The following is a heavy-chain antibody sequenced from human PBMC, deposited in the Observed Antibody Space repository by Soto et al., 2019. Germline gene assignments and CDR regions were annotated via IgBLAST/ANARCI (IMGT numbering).Heavy chain of an antibody. CDR3: ARGGLWFGELYDDYGMDV. D-gene: IGHD3-10*01. CDR2: IWHDGNNK. J-gene: IGHJ6*02. Sequence: GSLRLSCAASGFTFSNYGMHWVRQAPGKGLEWVAIIWHDGNNKYYADSVRGRFIISRDNSKNTLYLQMNSLRAEDTAVYYCARGGLWFGELYDDYGMDVWGQGTTVTVSS. V-gene: IGHV3-33*01. CDR1: GFTFSNYG.